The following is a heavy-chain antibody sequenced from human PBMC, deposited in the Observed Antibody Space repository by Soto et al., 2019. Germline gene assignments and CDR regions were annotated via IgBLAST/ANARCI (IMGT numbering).Heavy chain of an antibody. D-gene: IGHD3-16*02. CDR2: ISAYNGNT. CDR1: GYTFTSYG. J-gene: IGHJ4*02. V-gene: IGHV1-18*01. CDR3: ARTIAFGGVIVDSYYFDY. Sequence: QVQLVQSGAEVKKPGASVKVSCKASGYTFTSYGISWVRQAPGQGLEWMGWISAYNGNTNYAQKLQGRVTITTDTSTSTAYMELRSLRSDDTAVYYCARTIAFGGVIVDSYYFDYWGQGTLVTVSS.